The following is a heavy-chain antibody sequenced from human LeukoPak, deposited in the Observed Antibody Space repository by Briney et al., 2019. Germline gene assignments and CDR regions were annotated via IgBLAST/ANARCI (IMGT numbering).Heavy chain of an antibody. CDR1: GFTFSSYS. CDR2: ISSSSSYI. CDR3: ARAGPSSSWHQFDY. D-gene: IGHD6-13*01. J-gene: IGHJ4*02. V-gene: IGHV3-21*01. Sequence: PGGSLRLSCAASGFTFSSYSMNWVRQAPGKGLEWVSSISSSSSYIYYADSVKGRFTISRDNSKNTLYLQMNRLRAEDTAAYYCARAGPSSSWHQFDYWGQGTLVTASS.